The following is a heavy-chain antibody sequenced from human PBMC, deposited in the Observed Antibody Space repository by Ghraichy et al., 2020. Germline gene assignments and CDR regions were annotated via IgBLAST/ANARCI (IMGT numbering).Heavy chain of an antibody. CDR1: GGSVSSSTYY. CDR3: ARRRGVVMFDY. Sequence: SETLSLTCTVSGGSVSSSTYYWGWIRQPPGKGLEWIGSIYYSGSTYYNPSLKSRVTISVDTSKNQFSLKLSSVTAADTAVYYCARRRGVVMFDYWGQGTLVTVSS. V-gene: IGHV4-39*01. J-gene: IGHJ4*02. CDR2: IYYSGST. D-gene: IGHD3-3*01.